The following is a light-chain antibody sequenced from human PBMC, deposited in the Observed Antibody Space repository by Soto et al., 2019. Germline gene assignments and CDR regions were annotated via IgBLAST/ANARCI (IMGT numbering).Light chain of an antibody. CDR1: QIVSSN. Sequence: EIVMTQSPATLSVSPGEGATLSSRASQIVSSNLAWYQQNPGQAPRLVLYHASTRATGIPDRFSGSGSGTEFTLTIASLQSEDFAVYYCQQFYTWPLTFGPGTKVDIK. CDR3: QQFYTWPLT. V-gene: IGKV3-15*01. J-gene: IGKJ3*01. CDR2: HAS.